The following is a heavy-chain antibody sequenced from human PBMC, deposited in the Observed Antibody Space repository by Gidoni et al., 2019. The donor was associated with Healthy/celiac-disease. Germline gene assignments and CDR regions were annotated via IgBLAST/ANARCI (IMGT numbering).Heavy chain of an antibody. CDR2: ISYDGSNK. V-gene: IGHV3-30-3*01. D-gene: IGHD4-17*01. CDR1: GFTSSSYA. Sequence: QAQLVESGGGVVQPGRSLRLSCAVSGFTSSSYAMHWVRQAPGKGLEWVAVISYDGSNKYYADSVKGRFTISRDNSKNTLYLQMNSLRAEDTAVYYCARDRDYGDYYCYGMDVWGQGTTVTVSS. CDR3: ARDRDYGDYYCYGMDV. J-gene: IGHJ6*02.